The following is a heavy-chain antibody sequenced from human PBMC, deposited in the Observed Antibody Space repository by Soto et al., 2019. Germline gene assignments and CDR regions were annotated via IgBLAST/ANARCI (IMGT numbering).Heavy chain of an antibody. CDR2: SRDKANSYST. D-gene: IGHD1-20*01. CDR1: GFSFSDHY. V-gene: IGHV3-72*01. J-gene: IGHJ4*02. CDR3: VRNRYTSHWHHDY. Sequence: SGGSLRLSCAASGFSFSDHYMDWVRQAPGKGLEWVGRSRDKANSYSTEYAASVKGRFTIFRDDSKNSVYLEMNSLKTEDTAMYYCVRNRYTSHWHHDYWGQGALVTVSS.